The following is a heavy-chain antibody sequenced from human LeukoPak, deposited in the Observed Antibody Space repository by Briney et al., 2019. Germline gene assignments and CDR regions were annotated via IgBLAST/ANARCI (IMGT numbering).Heavy chain of an antibody. CDR3: ARDDSTGYYYLDG. V-gene: IGHV3-7*05. Sequence: GGSLRLSCAASGFTFSNYVMSWVRQAPGKGLEWVANIKEDGSEKYYVDSVKGRFTISRDNAKNSLYLEMNSLRAEDTAVYFCARDDSTGYYYLDGWGQGTLVTVSS. J-gene: IGHJ4*02. D-gene: IGHD3-22*01. CDR2: IKEDGSEK. CDR1: GFTFSNYV.